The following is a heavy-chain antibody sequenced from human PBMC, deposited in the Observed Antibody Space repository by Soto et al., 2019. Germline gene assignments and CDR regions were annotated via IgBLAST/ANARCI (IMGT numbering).Heavy chain of an antibody. J-gene: IGHJ4*02. D-gene: IGHD3-10*01. CDR3: AKGVKAILVRGGSLFDQ. Sequence: PVGSLILSYAPSGLTIRSHAIILVLDAPGKVLEWVTASSGSGGSTYYAGSVKGRFTVFRDNSKHTLYVQMNSLRAEDTAVYYCAKGVKAILVRGGSLFDQWGQGTLVTVSS. CDR2: SSGSGGST. CDR1: GLTIRSHA. V-gene: IGHV3-23*01.